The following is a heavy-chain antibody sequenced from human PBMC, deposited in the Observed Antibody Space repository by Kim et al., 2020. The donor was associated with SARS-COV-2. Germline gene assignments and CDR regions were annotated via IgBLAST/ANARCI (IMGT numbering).Heavy chain of an antibody. V-gene: IGHV3-23*01. CDR3: AKDRDPYSSSYRSYYYFVY. CDR1: GFTFSSYA. Sequence: GGSLRLSCAASGFTFSSYAMSWVRQAPGKGLEWVSAISGSGGSTYYADSVKGRFTISRDNSKNPLYLQMNSLRAEDTAVYYCAKDRDPYSSSYRSYYYFVYWGQGTLVTVSS. D-gene: IGHD6-6*01. J-gene: IGHJ4*02. CDR2: ISGSGGST.